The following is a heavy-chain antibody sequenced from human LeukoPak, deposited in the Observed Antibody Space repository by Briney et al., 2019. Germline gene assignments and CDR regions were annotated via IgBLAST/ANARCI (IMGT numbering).Heavy chain of an antibody. J-gene: IGHJ4*02. CDR2: FDPEDGET. Sequence: ASVKVSCKVSGYTLTELSMHWVRQAPGKGREWMGGFDPEDGETIYAQKFQGRVTMTEDTSTDTAYMELSSLRSEDTPVYYCATDVRRPGDYVRYYFDYWGQGTLVTVSS. CDR1: GYTLTELS. CDR3: ATDVRRPGDYVRYYFDY. V-gene: IGHV1-24*01. D-gene: IGHD4-17*01.